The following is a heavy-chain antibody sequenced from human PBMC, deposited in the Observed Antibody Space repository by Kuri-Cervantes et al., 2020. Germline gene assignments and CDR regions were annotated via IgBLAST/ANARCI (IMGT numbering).Heavy chain of an antibody. Sequence: SLKISCAASGFTFDDYAMHWVRQVPGRGLEWVSGISWNSGTIGYADSVKGRFTISRDNAKNSLYLQMNSLRAEDTALYYCAKDKAIRRIAVAGYFDYWGQGTLVTVSS. CDR2: ISWNSGTI. CDR3: AKDKAIRRIAVAGYFDY. D-gene: IGHD6-19*01. J-gene: IGHJ4*02. V-gene: IGHV3-9*01. CDR1: GFTFDDYA.